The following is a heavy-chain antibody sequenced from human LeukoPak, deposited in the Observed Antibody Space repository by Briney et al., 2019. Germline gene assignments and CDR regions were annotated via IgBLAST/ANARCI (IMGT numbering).Heavy chain of an antibody. CDR2: INPNSGGT. D-gene: IGHD3-3*01. Sequence: ASVKVSCKASGYTFTGYYMHWVRQAPGQGLEWMGRINPNSGGTNYAQKFQGRVTMTRDTSISTAYMELSRLRSDDTAVYYCASGGGFLEWLSINPDYFGYWGQGTLVTVSS. CDR1: GYTFTGYY. J-gene: IGHJ4*02. V-gene: IGHV1-2*06. CDR3: ASGGGFLEWLSINPDYFGY.